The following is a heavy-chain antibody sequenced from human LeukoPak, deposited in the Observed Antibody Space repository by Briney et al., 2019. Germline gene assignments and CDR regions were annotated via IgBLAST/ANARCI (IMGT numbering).Heavy chain of an antibody. D-gene: IGHD2-2*02. CDR3: TRMQFVVVPAAIGY. CDR1: GYTFTGYY. J-gene: IGHJ4*02. Sequence: ASVKVSCKASGYTFTGYYIHWVRQAPGQGLEWMGWINPNSGGTNYAQKFQGRVTMTRDTSIGTAYMELSRLRSDDTAVYYCTRMQFVVVPAAIGYWGQGTLVTVSS. V-gene: IGHV1-2*02. CDR2: INPNSGGT.